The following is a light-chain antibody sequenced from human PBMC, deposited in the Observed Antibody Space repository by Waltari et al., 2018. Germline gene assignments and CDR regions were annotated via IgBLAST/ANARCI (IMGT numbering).Light chain of an antibody. V-gene: IGKV2-30*02. Sequence: DAAMTQSPLSLPVTLGHPASISCRSSQSLVHSDGNTYLNWFHQRPGQSPRRLIYKVSRRESGVPDRFSGSGSGTDFTLKISRVEAEDVGIYYCMQGTHWPLTFGQGTRLEI. CDR3: MQGTHWPLT. J-gene: IGKJ5*01. CDR2: KVS. CDR1: QSLVHSDGNTY.